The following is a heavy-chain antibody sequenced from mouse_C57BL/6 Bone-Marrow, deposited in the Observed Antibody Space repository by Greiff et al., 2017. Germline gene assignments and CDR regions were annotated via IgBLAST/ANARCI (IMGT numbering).Heavy chain of an antibody. V-gene: IGHV3-6*01. CDR1: GYSITSGYY. D-gene: IGHD1-1*01. Sequence: EVKVEESGPGLVKPSQSLSLTCSVTGYSITSGYYWNWIRQFPGNKLEWMGYISYDGSNNYNPSLKNRISITRDTSKNQFFLKLNSVTTEDTATYYCASAYYYGQYYWGQGTTLTVSS. CDR3: ASAYYYGQYY. J-gene: IGHJ2*01. CDR2: ISYDGSN.